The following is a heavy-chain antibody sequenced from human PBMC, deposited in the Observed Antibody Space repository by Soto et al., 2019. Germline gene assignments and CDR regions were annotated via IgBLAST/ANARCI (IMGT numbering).Heavy chain of an antibody. CDR1: GFTFSSYG. CDR3: AKDSGSYFSLDY. CDR2: ISYDGSNK. V-gene: IGHV3-30*18. D-gene: IGHD1-26*01. Sequence: QVQLVESGGGVVQPGRSLRLSCAASGFTFSSYGMHWVRQAPGKGLEWVAVISYDGSNKYYADSVKGRFTISRDNSKNTLYLQMNSLRAEDTAVYYCAKDSGSYFSLDYWGQGTLVTVSS. J-gene: IGHJ4*02.